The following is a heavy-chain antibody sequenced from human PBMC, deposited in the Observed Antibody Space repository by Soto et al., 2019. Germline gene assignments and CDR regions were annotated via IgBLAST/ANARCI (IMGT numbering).Heavy chain of an antibody. D-gene: IGHD5-18*01. V-gene: IGHV5-51*01. CDR2: IYPGDSDT. CDR3: ARRGYSYGIYYYGMDV. Sequence: GESLKISCKGSGYSFTSYRIGWVRQMPGKGLEWMGIIYPGDSDTRYSPSFQGQVTISADKSISTAYLQWSSLKASDTAMYYCARRGYSYGIYYYGMDVWGQGTTVTVSS. CDR1: GYSFTSYR. J-gene: IGHJ6*02.